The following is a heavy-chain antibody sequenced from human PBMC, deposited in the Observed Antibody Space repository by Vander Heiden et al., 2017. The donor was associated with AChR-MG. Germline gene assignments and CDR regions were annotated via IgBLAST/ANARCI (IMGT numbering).Heavy chain of an antibody. D-gene: IGHD6-13*01. CDR1: GFPPSPGT. CDR2: GSYDGTNK. Sequence: VQPVQSVGRFVPPAGSLRLSCAAPGFPPSPGTMLWVRHAPGKGLEWVAVGSYDGTNKDYADGVKGRFTISRENSKNTFYLQVSSLRPEDTDGYYCGRAGVSDRDSMAAGGASRFDYWGQGILVTVSS. V-gene: IGHV3-30-3*01. CDR3: GRAGVSDRDSMAAGGASRFDY. J-gene: IGHJ4*02.